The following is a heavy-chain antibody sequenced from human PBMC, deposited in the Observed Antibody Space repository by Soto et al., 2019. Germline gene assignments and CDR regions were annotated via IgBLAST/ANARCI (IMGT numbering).Heavy chain of an antibody. CDR2: IYDSVNT. D-gene: IGHD3-9*01. Sequence: PSETLSLTCTVSGDSLSSGGHYWSWIRQHPGKGLEWIGHIYDSVNTYYSPSLRSRVTISADMSKNQFSLNLRSVTAADTAVYYCARADHRGYFAILTDYWGQGTLVTVSS. CDR3: ARADHRGYFAILTDY. V-gene: IGHV4-31*03. J-gene: IGHJ4*02. CDR1: GDSLSSGGHY.